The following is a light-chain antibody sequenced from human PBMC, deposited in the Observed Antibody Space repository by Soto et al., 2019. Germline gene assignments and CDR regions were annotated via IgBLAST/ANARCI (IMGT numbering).Light chain of an antibody. CDR2: AAS. V-gene: IGKV1-17*01. CDR3: LQHHSYPFT. J-gene: IGKJ2*01. Sequence: DILMTQSPSSLSASVGDRVTISCRASQAIRNDLAWFQQKPGQAPTRLIYAASSLQGGVPSRFSGSGSGKDFTLLISSLQHEDFATDYCLQHHSYPFTFGQGTELDIK. CDR1: QAIRND.